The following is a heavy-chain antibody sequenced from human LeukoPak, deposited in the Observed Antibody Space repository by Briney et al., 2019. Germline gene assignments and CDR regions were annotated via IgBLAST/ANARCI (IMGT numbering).Heavy chain of an antibody. CDR3: AKYLAVSATFDC. D-gene: IGHD6-19*01. V-gene: IGHV3-30*02. CDR2: IRYDGSNK. J-gene: IGHJ4*02. Sequence: GGSLRLSCAASGFIFSTYGMHWVRQAPGKGLEWVAFIRYDGSNKYYADSVKGRLTISRDNSKNTLYLQMNSLRVEDTAVYYCAKYLAVSATFDCWGQGTLVTVSS. CDR1: GFIFSTYG.